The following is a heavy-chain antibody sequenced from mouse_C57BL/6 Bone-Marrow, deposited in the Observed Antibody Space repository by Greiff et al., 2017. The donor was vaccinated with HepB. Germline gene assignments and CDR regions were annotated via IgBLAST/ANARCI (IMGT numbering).Heavy chain of an antibody. J-gene: IGHJ2*01. V-gene: IGHV14-4*01. CDR1: GFNIKDDY. Sequence: EVQLQQSGAELVRPGASVKLSCTASGFNIKDDYMHWVKQRPEQGLEWIGWIDPENGDTEYASKFQGKATITADTSSNTAYLQLSSLTSEDTAVYYCTPIYYYGSSPDYWGKGTTLTVSS. CDR2: IDPENGDT. CDR3: TPIYYYGSSPDY. D-gene: IGHD1-1*01.